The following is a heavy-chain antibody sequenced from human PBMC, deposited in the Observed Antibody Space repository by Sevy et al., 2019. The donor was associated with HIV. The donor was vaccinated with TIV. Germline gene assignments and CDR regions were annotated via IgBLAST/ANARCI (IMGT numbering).Heavy chain of an antibody. CDR2: IKGDGSEK. D-gene: IGHD1-26*01. CDR1: GFTFSHYW. V-gene: IGHV3-7*03. Sequence: GGSLRLSCAASGFTFSHYWMTWVRQAPGKGPEWVANIKGDGSEKYYVDSVRGRFTISRDNAKNSLYLQMNSLRGEDTALYYSARDCNSATCLWGLDVWGQGTTVTVSS. J-gene: IGHJ6*02. CDR3: ARDCNSATCLWGLDV.